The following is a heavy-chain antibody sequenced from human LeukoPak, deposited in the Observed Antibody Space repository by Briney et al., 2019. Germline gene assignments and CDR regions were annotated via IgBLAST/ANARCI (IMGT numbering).Heavy chain of an antibody. D-gene: IGHD3-3*01. CDR3: AKYLEFLSCYFSGKKIPQDYLYYYYMDV. Sequence: GGSLRLSCAASGFTFSSYAMSWVRQAPGKGLEWVSAISGSGGSTYYADSVKGRFTISRGNSKNTLYLQMDSLRAEDTAVYYCAKYLEFLSCYFSGKKIPQDYLYYYYMDVWGKGTTVNVSS. J-gene: IGHJ6*03. CDR1: GFTFSSYA. V-gene: IGHV3-23*01. CDR2: ISGSGGST.